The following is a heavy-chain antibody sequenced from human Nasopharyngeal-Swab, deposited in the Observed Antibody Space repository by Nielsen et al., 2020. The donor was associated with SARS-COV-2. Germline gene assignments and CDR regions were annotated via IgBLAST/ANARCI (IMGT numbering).Heavy chain of an antibody. Sequence: ASVKVSCKASGYTFNTYGITWVRQAPGQGLEWMGWISGYNGNTNYAQKFQGRVTLTRDTSISTAYMELSRLRSDDTAVYYCARAPIAGGTFDYWGQGTLVTVSS. J-gene: IGHJ4*02. CDR3: ARAPIAGGTFDY. V-gene: IGHV1-18*01. CDR2: ISGYNGNT. CDR1: GYTFNTYG. D-gene: IGHD6-13*01.